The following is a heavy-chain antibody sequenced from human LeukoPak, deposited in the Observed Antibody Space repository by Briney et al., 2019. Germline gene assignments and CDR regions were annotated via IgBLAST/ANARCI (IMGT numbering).Heavy chain of an antibody. J-gene: IGHJ4*02. CDR3: ARGGPDFWSGYFPFDY. CDR1: GGSISSYY. D-gene: IGHD3-3*01. Sequence: SETLSLTCTVSGGSISSYYWSWIRQPPGKGLEWIGYIYYSGSTNYNPSLKSRVTISVDTSKNQISLKLSSVTAADTAVYYCARGGPDFWSGYFPFDYWGQGTLVTVSS. V-gene: IGHV4-59*01. CDR2: IYYSGST.